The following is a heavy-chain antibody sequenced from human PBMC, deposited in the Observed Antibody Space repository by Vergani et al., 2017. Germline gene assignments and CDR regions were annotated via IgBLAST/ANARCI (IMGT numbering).Heavy chain of an antibody. J-gene: IGHJ6*02. V-gene: IGHV1-69*13. CDR3: ARDWMDTAIENYYYYGMDV. D-gene: IGHD5-18*01. CDR1: GGTFSSYA. CDR2: IIPIFGTA. Sequence: QVQLVQSGAEVKKPGSSVKVSCKASGGTFSSYAISWVRQAPGQGLEWMGRIIPIFGTANYAQKFQGRVTITADESTSTAYMELSSLRSEDTAVYYCARDWMDTAIENYYYYGMDVWGQGTTVTVSS.